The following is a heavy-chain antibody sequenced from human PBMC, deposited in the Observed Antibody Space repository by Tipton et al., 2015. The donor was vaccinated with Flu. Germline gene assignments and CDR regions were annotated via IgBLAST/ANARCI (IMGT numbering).Heavy chain of an antibody. Sequence: TLSLTCTVSGASLRSSSYYWGWIRQPQGKGLEWIGSFYYAVGTYYNPSLNSRVTISVDESKNQFSLRLTSVTAADTAVYYCGRTKDGDTLSNFVYWGQGTLLTVSS. CDR1: GASLRSSSYY. D-gene: IGHD5-24*01. J-gene: IGHJ4*02. CDR2: FYYAVGT. V-gene: IGHV4-39*07. CDR3: GRTKDGDTLSNFVY.